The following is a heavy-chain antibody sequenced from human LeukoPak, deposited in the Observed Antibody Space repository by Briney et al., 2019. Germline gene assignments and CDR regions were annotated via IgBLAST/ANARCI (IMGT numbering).Heavy chain of an antibody. CDR3: GAPASGSYGWVFDY. V-gene: IGHV3-23*01. CDR2: ISDSGDTT. J-gene: IGHJ4*02. Sequence: PGGSLRLSCAASGFTFSTSAMSWVRQAPGKGLEWVSGISDSGDTTYYADSVEGQFTISRDNSKNTLYLQMNSLRAEDTAVYYCGAPASGSYGWVFDYWGQGTLVTVSS. D-gene: IGHD1-26*01. CDR1: GFTFSTSA.